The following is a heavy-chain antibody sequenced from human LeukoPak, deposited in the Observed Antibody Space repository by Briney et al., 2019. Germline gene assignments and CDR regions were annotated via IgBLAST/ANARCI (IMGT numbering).Heavy chain of an antibody. D-gene: IGHD2-2*01. J-gene: IGHJ4*02. V-gene: IGHV3-23*01. Sequence: GGSLRLSCAASGFTFSSCAMSWVRQAPGKGLEWVSAISGSGGSTYYADSVGGRFTISRDNSKNTLYLQMSSLRADDTAVYYCAKDRCLTTTCYVDYWGQGTLVTVSS. CDR3: AKDRCLTTTCYVDY. CDR1: GFTFSSCA. CDR2: ISGSGGST.